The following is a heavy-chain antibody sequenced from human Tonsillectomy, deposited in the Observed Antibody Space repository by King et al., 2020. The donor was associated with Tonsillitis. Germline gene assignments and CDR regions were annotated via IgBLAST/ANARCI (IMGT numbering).Heavy chain of an antibody. CDR1: GFTVGSNY. V-gene: IGHV3-53*01. J-gene: IGHJ3*02. D-gene: IGHD3-22*01. CDR2: IYSSGTT. CDR3: ARLQTDYYDSQEGAFDI. Sequence: VQLVESGGGLIQPGGSLRLSCAASGFTVGSNYMNWVRQAPGKGLEWVSIIYSSGTTYYAVSVKGRFTISRDNSKNTLYLQMNRLRAEDTAVYYCARLQTDYYDSQEGAFDIWGQGTMVTVSS.